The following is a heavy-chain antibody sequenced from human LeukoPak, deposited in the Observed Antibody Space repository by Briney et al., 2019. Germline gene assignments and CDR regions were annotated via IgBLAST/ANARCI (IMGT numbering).Heavy chain of an antibody. CDR1: GFAFSSYW. CDR3: AKGIYSSGWSYFDY. V-gene: IGHV3-23*01. CDR2: LSGSGITT. J-gene: IGHJ4*01. Sequence: GGSLRLPCAASGFAFSSYWMHWVRQAPGKGLEWVSTLSGSGITTYYADSVKGRFTISRDNSKNTLYLQMNSLRAEDTAVYYCAKGIYSSGWSYFDYWGHGTLVTVSS. D-gene: IGHD6-19*01.